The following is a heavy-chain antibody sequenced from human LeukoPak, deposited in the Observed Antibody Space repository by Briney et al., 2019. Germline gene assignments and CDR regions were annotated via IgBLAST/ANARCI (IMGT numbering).Heavy chain of an antibody. CDR3: VKAQGFFDS. V-gene: IGHV3-64D*09. CDR2: ITSNGGNT. Sequence: PGGSLRLSCSASGFTFSSYTMTWVRQAPGKGLEYVAAITSNGGNTNYADSVKGRFTISRDNSKNTLGLQMSSLRAEDTAVYYCVKAQGFFDSWGQGTLVTVSS. CDR1: GFTFSSYT. J-gene: IGHJ4*02.